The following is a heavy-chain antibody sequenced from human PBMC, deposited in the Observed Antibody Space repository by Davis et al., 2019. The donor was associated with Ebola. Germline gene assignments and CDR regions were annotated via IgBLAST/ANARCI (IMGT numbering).Heavy chain of an antibody. CDR3: ARLILVVRAGWFDP. J-gene: IGHJ5*02. CDR1: GDSISSDYW. D-gene: IGHD2-15*01. Sequence: MPSETLSLTCAVSGDSISSDYWRSWVRQSPGKRLEWIGGVYHNGDTNYNPSLTSRVTISVDKSKNQFSLKLSSVTAADTAVYYCARLILVVRAGWFDPWGQGTRVTVSS. CDR2: VYHNGDT. V-gene: IGHV4-4*02.